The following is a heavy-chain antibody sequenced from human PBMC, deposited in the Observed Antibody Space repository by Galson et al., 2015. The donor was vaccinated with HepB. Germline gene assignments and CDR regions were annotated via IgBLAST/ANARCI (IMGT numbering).Heavy chain of an antibody. Sequence: SLRLSCAASGFTFSSYAMHWVRQAPGKGLEWVAVISYDGSNKYYADSVKGRFTISRDNSKNTLYLQMNSLRAEDTAVYYCARERMTHDYGDYFPFGDYWGQGTLVTVSS. J-gene: IGHJ4*02. CDR2: ISYDGSNK. V-gene: IGHV3-30-3*01. CDR1: GFTFSSYA. D-gene: IGHD4-17*01. CDR3: ARERMTHDYGDYFPFGDY.